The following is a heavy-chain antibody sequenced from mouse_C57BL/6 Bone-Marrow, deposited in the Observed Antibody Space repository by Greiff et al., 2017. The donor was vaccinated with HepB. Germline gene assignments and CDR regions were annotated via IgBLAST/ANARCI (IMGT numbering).Heavy chain of an antibody. CDR3: ASRGYATVGATGAMDY. CDR2: INPNNGGT. D-gene: IGHD1-1*01. Sequence: EVQLQQSGPELVKPGASVKISCKASGYTFTDYYMNWVKQSHGKSLEWIGDINPNNGGTSYNQQFKGKATLTVDKSSSTAYMELRSLASEDSAVYYCASRGYATVGATGAMDYWGQGTSVTVSS. J-gene: IGHJ4*01. V-gene: IGHV1-26*01. CDR1: GYTFTDYY.